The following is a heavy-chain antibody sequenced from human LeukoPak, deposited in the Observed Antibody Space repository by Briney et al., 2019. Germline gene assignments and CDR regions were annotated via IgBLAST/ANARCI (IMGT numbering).Heavy chain of an antibody. V-gene: IGHV4-39*07. D-gene: IGHD3-9*01. CDR1: GGSISSSSYY. Sequence: SETLSLTCTVSGGSISSSSYYWGWIRQPPGKGLEWIGSIYYSGSTYYNPSLKSRVTISVDTSKNQFSLKLSSVTAADTAVYYCARDPLRPNHYDILTGYYLPHWFDPWGQGTLVTVSS. CDR3: ARDPLRPNHYDILTGYYLPHWFDP. J-gene: IGHJ5*02. CDR2: IYYSGST.